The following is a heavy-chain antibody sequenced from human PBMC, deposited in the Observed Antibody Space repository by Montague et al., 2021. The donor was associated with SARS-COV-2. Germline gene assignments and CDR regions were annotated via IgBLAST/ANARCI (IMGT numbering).Heavy chain of an antibody. Sequence: PALGKPTQTLTLTCTFSGFSLSTSGMCVSWIRQPPGKALEWLARIDWDDDKYYSTSLKTRLTISKDTSKNQVVLTMTSMDPVDTATYYCARMTVAGIPFDYWGQGTLVTVSS. CDR3: ARMTVAGIPFDY. CDR2: IDWDDDK. V-gene: IGHV2-70*11. CDR1: GFSLSTSGMC. J-gene: IGHJ4*02. D-gene: IGHD6-19*01.